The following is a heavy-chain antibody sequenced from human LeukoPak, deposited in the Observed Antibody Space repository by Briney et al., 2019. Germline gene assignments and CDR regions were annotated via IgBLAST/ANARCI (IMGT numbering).Heavy chain of an antibody. CDR3: AREPLYSSGWYVMAN. Sequence: SVKVSCKASGGTFSSYAISWVRQAPGQGLEWMGGIIPIFGTANYAQKFQGRVTITRDTSASTAYMELSSLRSEDTAVYYCAREPLYSSGWYVMANWGQGTLVTVSS. CDR1: GGTFSSYA. J-gene: IGHJ4*02. CDR2: IIPIFGTA. V-gene: IGHV1-69*05. D-gene: IGHD6-19*01.